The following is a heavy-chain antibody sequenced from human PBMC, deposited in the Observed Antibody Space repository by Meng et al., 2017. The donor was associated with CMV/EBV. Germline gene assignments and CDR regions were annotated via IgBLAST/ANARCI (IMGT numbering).Heavy chain of an antibody. V-gene: IGHV1-8*03. Sequence: SVKVSCKASGYTFTSYDINWVRQATGKGLEWMGWMNPNSGNTGYAQKFQGRVTITRNTSISTAYMELSSLRSEDTAVYYCARDGGGYCSSTSCQDPYYYYGMDVWGQGTTVTVSS. D-gene: IGHD2-2*01. CDR1: GYTFTSYD. CDR3: ARDGGGYCSSTSCQDPYYYYGMDV. CDR2: MNPNSGNT. J-gene: IGHJ6*02.